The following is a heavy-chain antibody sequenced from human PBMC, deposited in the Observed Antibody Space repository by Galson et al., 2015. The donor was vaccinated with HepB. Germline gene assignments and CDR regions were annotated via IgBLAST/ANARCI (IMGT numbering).Heavy chain of an antibody. V-gene: IGHV3-21*01. J-gene: IGHJ4*02. CDR1: GFTFSNYN. CDR3: ARDFGGNSGYFDD. CDR2: ISGRNTYI. D-gene: IGHD4-23*01. Sequence: SLRLSCAASGFTFSNYNFNWVRQAPGKGLEWVPSISGRNTYIYYADSVRGRFTISRDNSKNSLFLQMNSLRAEDTAFYYCARDFGGNSGYFDDWGQGTQVTVSS.